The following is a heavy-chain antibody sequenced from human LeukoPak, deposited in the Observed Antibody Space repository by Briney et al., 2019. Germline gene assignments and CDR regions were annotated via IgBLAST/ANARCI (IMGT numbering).Heavy chain of an antibody. V-gene: IGHV2-5*08. J-gene: IGHJ4*02. CDR1: GFSLSARGMC. D-gene: IGHD1-26*01. CDR3: AHYSGSRTLDS. CDR2: IYWDDDK. Sequence: SGPALVKPTQTLTLTCSFSGFSLSARGMCVSWIRQPPGKALEWLALIYWDDDKRYSPSLKSRLTITKDTSKNQVVLTMTNMDPVDTATYYCAHYSGSRTLDSWGQGTLVTVSS.